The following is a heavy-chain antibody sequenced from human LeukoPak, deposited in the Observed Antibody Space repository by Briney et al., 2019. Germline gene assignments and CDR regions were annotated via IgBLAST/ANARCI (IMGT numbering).Heavy chain of an antibody. D-gene: IGHD6-13*01. Sequence: ASVKVSCKVSGYTLTELSMHWVRQAPGKGLEWMGGFDPEDGETIYAQRFQGRVAMTEDTSTDTAYMELSSLRSEDTAVYYCATVAAAGPDYWGQGTLVTVSS. CDR2: FDPEDGET. V-gene: IGHV1-24*01. CDR3: ATVAAAGPDY. J-gene: IGHJ4*02. CDR1: GYTLTELS.